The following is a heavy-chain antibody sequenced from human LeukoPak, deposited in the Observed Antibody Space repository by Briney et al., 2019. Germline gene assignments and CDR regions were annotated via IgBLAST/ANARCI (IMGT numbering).Heavy chain of an antibody. D-gene: IGHD3-22*01. CDR3: ARGDHYDSSGYPVVGFDI. J-gene: IGHJ3*02. CDR1: GGSINSHY. Sequence: SETLSLTHTVSGGSINSHYWSWIRQPPGKGLEWIGYIYYSGSTNYNPSLKSRVTISVDTSKNQFSLKLSSVTAADTAVYYCARGDHYDSSGYPVVGFDIWGQGTMVTVSS. V-gene: IGHV4-59*11. CDR2: IYYSGST.